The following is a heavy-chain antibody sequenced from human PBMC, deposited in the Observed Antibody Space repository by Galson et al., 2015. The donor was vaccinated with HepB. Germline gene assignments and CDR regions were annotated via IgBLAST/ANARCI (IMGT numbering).Heavy chain of an antibody. CDR1: GFTFSCYW. Sequence: SLRLSCAASGFTFSCYWMNWVRQAPGKGLEWVAHINQDESSKYYVDSVKGRFTISRDNAKDSVYLQLDSLRAEDTAVYYCARRISLVRGIITKPDYYGMDVWGQGTTVTVAS. CDR3: ARRISLVRGIITKPDYYGMDV. J-gene: IGHJ6*02. V-gene: IGHV3-7*03. D-gene: IGHD3-10*01. CDR2: INQDESSK.